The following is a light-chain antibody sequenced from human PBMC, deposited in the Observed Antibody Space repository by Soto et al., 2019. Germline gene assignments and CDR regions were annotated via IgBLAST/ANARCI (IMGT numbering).Light chain of an antibody. Sequence: DIQMTQSPSTLSASVGDTVSITCRASQPIGNWMAWYQQTPGKAPKRLIFRGSTLQSGVPSRFSGSGSGTEFTLTIMSLQPDDFAVYHCQQFKTYPHTFVQGTKLEI. CDR1: QPIGNW. CDR2: RGS. J-gene: IGKJ2*01. V-gene: IGKV1-5*03. CDR3: QQFKTYPHT.